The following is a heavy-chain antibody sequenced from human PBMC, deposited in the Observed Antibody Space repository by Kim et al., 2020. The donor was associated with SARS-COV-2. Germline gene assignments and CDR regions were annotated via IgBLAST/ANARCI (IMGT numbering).Heavy chain of an antibody. CDR3: ARLAYCGGDCYPGLIDY. J-gene: IGHJ4*01. CDR2: INHSGST. V-gene: IGHV4-34*01. Sequence: SETLSLTCAVYGGSFSGYYWSWIRQPPGKGLEWIGEINHSGSTNYNPSLKSRVTISVDTSKNQFSLKLSSVTAADTAVYYCARLAYCGGDCYPGLIDYWG. D-gene: IGHD2-21*02. CDR1: GGSFSGYY.